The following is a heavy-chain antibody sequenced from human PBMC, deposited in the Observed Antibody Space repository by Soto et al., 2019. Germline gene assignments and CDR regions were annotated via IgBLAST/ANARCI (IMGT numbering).Heavy chain of an antibody. D-gene: IGHD6-13*01. J-gene: IGHJ5*02. V-gene: IGHV3-15*07. CDR3: AKGGDSSSWKNWFDP. CDR1: GFTFSNAW. CDR2: IKSKTDGGTT. Sequence: GGSLRLSCAASGFTFSNAWMNRVRQAPGKGLEWVGRIKSKTDGGTTDYAAPVKGRFTISRDNSKNTLYLQMNSLRAEDTAVYYCAKGGDSSSWKNWFDPWGQGTLVTVSS.